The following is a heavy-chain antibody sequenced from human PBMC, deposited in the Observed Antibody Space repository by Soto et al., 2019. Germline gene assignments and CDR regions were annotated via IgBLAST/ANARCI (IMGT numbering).Heavy chain of an antibody. D-gene: IGHD6-13*01. V-gene: IGHV3-33*06. J-gene: IGHJ3*01. Sequence: QVQLVESGGDVVQPGRSLRLSCAASGFTFSTYAMHWVRQAPGKGLEWVAVIWYDESNKYYADSVKGRFTISRDNSKSTLYLQMNSLRAEDTAVYYCAKEGRSSWYYRDAFDVWGQGTMVTVSS. CDR2: IWYDESNK. CDR1: GFTFSTYA. CDR3: AKEGRSSWYYRDAFDV.